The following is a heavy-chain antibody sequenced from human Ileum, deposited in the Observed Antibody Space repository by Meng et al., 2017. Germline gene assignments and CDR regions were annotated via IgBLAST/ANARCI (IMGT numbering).Heavy chain of an antibody. D-gene: IGHD6-6*01. J-gene: IGHJ4*02. Sequence: GQLQECGPSLLRPSGTLSLSFTFSGGSVSSGSYYWSWIRQPPGKGLEWIGHIYYSGSTNYNPSLKSRVTISVDMSKNQFSLKLNSVTAADTAIYFCARSSTSPASYFFDYWGQGTLVTVSS. CDR2: IYYSGST. CDR3: ARSSTSPASYFFDY. CDR1: GGSVSSGSYY. V-gene: IGHV4-61*01.